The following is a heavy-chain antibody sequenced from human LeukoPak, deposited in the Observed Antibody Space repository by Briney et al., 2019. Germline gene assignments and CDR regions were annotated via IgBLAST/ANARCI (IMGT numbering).Heavy chain of an antibody. J-gene: IGHJ4*02. CDR1: GFTFSRSA. D-gene: IGHD3-22*01. V-gene: IGHV3-23*01. Sequence: GGSLRLSCGASGFTFSRSAMNWVRQAPGKGLEWVAAISGNGVATYYADSAKGRFNISRDNTNNTLFLQMNSLRTEDTAIYYCVKDAYYLDSSTYLIPFDFWGQGNLVTVSS. CDR3: VKDAYYLDSSTYLIPFDF. CDR2: ISGNGVAT.